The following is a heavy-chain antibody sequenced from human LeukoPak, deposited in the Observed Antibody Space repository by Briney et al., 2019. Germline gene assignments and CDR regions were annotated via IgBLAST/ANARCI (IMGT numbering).Heavy chain of an antibody. CDR2: ISYDGSNR. D-gene: IGHD3-22*01. Sequence: GRSLRLSCAASGFTFSSYAMPWVRQAPGKGLEWVAVISYDGSNRYYADSVKGRFTISRDNSKNTLYLQMNSLRAEDTAVYYCARVGGQKTYYYDSSGNPSGYGMDVWGQGTTVTVSS. CDR3: ARVGGQKTYYYDSSGNPSGYGMDV. V-gene: IGHV3-30-3*01. J-gene: IGHJ6*02. CDR1: GFTFSSYA.